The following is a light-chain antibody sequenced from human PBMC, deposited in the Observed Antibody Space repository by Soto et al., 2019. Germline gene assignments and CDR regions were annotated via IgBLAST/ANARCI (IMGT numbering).Light chain of an antibody. CDR3: QQANSFPIT. CDR2: AAS. J-gene: IGKJ5*01. Sequence: DIQMTQSPSSVSASVGDRVTITCRASXXIXXXLXWYQQKPGKAPKLLIYAASSLQSGVPSRFSGSGSGTDFXXXXXXXXPXDFATYYCQQANSFPITFGQGTRLEIK. CDR1: XXIXXX. V-gene: IGKV1-12*01.